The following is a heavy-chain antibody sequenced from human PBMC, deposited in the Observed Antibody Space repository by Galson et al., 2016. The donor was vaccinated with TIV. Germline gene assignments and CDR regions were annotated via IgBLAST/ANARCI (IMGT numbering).Heavy chain of an antibody. Sequence: SLRLSCAASGFTFNVYSMNWVRQAPGKGLEWVSYISSSSSTTYYADSVKGRFTISRNNAKNSLYLQMNSLRAEDTAVYYCARDCSGANCYTDSIYFDYWGRGTLVTVSS. CDR2: ISSSSSTT. CDR1: GFTFNVYS. V-gene: IGHV3-48*04. CDR3: ARDCSGANCYTDSIYFDY. D-gene: IGHD2-2*02. J-gene: IGHJ4*02.